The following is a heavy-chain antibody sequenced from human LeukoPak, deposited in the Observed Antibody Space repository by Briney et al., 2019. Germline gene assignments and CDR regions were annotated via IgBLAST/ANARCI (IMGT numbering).Heavy chain of an antibody. J-gene: IGHJ4*02. Sequence: GGSLRLSCAASGFTFSTYWMSWVRQAPGKGLEWVANIKQDGSETYYVDSVKGRFTISRDNAKNSPYLQMNSLRAEDTAVYYCARDPALDLNYWGQGTLVTVSS. D-gene: IGHD5-18*01. V-gene: IGHV3-7*01. CDR3: ARDPALDLNY. CDR2: IKQDGSET. CDR1: GFTFSTYW.